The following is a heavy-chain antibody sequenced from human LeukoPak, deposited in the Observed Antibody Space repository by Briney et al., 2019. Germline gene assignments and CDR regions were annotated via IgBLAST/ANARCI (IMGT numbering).Heavy chain of an antibody. D-gene: IGHD3-10*01. Sequence: ASVKVSCKASGYTFIDYYIHWVRQAPGQGLEWMGWINPKRGVTDYAEKFQGRVTMTRDTSMETVYMELRSLRSDDTAVFYCARGTGFDYWGQGTLVTVSS. CDR2: INPKRGVT. V-gene: IGHV1-2*02. J-gene: IGHJ4*02. CDR3: ARGTGFDY. CDR1: GYTFIDYY.